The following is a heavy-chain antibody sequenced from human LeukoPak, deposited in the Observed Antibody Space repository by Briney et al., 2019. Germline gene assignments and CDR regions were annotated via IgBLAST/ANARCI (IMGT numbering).Heavy chain of an antibody. V-gene: IGHV3-30*02. J-gene: IGHJ4*02. D-gene: IGHD3-10*01. CDR3: AHDLGTLISGRFYYYFDS. CDR2: IRYDGSNK. CDR1: GFTFSIYG. Sequence: PGGCLRLSCAASGFTFSIYGMHGVREAPGKGLEWGAFIRYDGSNKHYADSVKGRFTISRDNSKNTLYLQMNSVRAEDRAVYFCAHDLGTLISGRFYYYFDSWGQGTLLTVSP.